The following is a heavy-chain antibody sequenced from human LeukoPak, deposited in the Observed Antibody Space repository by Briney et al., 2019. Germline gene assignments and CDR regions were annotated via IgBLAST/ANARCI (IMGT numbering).Heavy chain of an antibody. CDR2: IKQDGSEK. D-gene: IGHD3-3*01. V-gene: IGHV3-7*01. CDR3: ARGDPDISFGVAGEAFDI. J-gene: IGHJ3*02. CDR1: GFTFSSRDW. Sequence: GGSLRLSCVASGFTFSSRDWMTWVRQAPGKGLEWVANIKQDGSEKNYVDSVKGRFTISRDNAKNSLYLQMNSLRAEDTAVYYCARGDPDISFGVAGEAFDIWGQGTMVTVSS.